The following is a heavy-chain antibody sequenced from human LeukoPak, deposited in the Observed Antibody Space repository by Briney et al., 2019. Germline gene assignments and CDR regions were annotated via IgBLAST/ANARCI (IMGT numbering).Heavy chain of an antibody. Sequence: PGGSLRLSCAASGFTFSSYEMNWVRQAPGKGLEWVSYISSSGSTIYYADSVKCRFTISRDNDKTSLYLQMNSLRAEDTAVYYCAHYGSGSYSPFDCWGQGTLVTVSS. CDR1: GFTFSSYE. J-gene: IGHJ4*02. CDR2: ISSSGSTI. D-gene: IGHD3-10*01. V-gene: IGHV3-48*03. CDR3: AHYGSGSYSPFDC.